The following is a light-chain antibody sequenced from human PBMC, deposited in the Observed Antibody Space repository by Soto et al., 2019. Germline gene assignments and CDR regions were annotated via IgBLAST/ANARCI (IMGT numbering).Light chain of an antibody. J-gene: IGKJ1*01. V-gene: IGKV3-11*01. CDR2: DAS. CDR3: QQFRNWPWT. Sequence: VLTQSPATLSLSPGEGATLSCRASQTVSNFLAWYQQKPGQAPRLLIYDASKRATGIPARFSGSGSGTEFTLTISSLRSEDFAVYYCQQFRNWPWTFGPGTKVDI. CDR1: QTVSNF.